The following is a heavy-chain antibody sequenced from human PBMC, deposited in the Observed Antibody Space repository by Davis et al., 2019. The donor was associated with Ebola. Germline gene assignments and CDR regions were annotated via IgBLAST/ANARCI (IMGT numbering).Heavy chain of an antibody. CDR3: ARLWFGELFMYGMDV. Sequence: ASVKVSCKASGYTFTNYGLSWVRQAPGQGLEWMGWISVYNGNTKYAQKVQGRVTITRDTSASTAYMELSSLRSEDTAVYYCARLWFGELFMYGMDVWGQGTTVTVSS. CDR1: GYTFTNYG. D-gene: IGHD3-10*01. V-gene: IGHV1-18*01. CDR2: ISVYNGNT. J-gene: IGHJ6*02.